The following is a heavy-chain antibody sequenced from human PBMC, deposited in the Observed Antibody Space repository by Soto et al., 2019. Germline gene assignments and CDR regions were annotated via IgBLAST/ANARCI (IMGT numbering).Heavy chain of an antibody. Sequence: QVQLQQWGAGLLKPSETLSLTCAVYGGSFSGYYWSWIRQPPGKGLEWIGEINHSGSTNYNPSLKSRVTISVDTSKNQFSLKLSSVTAADTAVYYCARGWVWFGDWGYFDYWGQGTLVIVSS. CDR2: INHSGST. V-gene: IGHV4-34*01. D-gene: IGHD3-10*01. CDR1: GGSFSGYY. CDR3: ARGWVWFGDWGYFDY. J-gene: IGHJ4*02.